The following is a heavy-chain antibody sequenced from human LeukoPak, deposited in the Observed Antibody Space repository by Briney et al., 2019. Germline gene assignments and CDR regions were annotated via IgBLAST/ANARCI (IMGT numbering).Heavy chain of an antibody. Sequence: GGSLRLSYAASKFSFSTSWMTWVRQAPGKGLEWVANIKPDGSEEVYVDSVKGRFTISRDNSQSSLYLQMSSLRADDTAMYYCARDPYNGGGYGAFDIWGQGTVVTVSS. D-gene: IGHD3-22*01. CDR1: KFSFSTSW. CDR3: ARDPYNGGGYGAFDI. J-gene: IGHJ3*02. V-gene: IGHV3-7*01. CDR2: IKPDGSEE.